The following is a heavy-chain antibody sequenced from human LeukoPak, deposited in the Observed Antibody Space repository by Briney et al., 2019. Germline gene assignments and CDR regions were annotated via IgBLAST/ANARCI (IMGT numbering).Heavy chain of an antibody. J-gene: IGHJ4*02. CDR3: ARVHLYYDILTGQPPLDY. CDR1: GYTFTGYY. CDR2: INPNSCGT. V-gene: IGHV1-2*02. D-gene: IGHD3-9*01. Sequence: ASVKVSCKASGYTFTGYYMHWVRQAPGQGREWMGGINPNSCGTNYPQKFQGRVNITRATSISTAYMALSRLRSDDTAEYYCARVHLYYDILTGQPPLDYWGQGTLVTVSS.